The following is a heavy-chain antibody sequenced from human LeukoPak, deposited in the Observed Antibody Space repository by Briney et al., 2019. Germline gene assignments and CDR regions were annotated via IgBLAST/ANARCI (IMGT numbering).Heavy chain of an antibody. CDR2: IYYSGST. J-gene: IGHJ4*02. Sequence: PSETLSLTCTVSGGSISSYYWSWIRQPPGKGLEWIGYIYYSGSTNYNPSLKSRVTISVDTSKNQFSLKLSSVTAADTAVCYCARGQQWYYFDYWGQGTLVTVSS. CDR1: GGSISSYY. V-gene: IGHV4-59*01. CDR3: ARGQQWYYFDY. D-gene: IGHD6-19*01.